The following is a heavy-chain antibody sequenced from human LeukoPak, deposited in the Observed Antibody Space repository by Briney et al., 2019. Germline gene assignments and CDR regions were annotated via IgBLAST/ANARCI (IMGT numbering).Heavy chain of an antibody. D-gene: IGHD3-10*01. CDR3: ARDSTYYYDSGSSGPHYFDF. J-gene: IGHJ4*02. Sequence: PGGSLRLSCAASGFTFSSYAMHWVRQAPGKGLEWVALISYHGDITYYADSVKGRFTLSRDNPKTTLFPQLNSLRAEDTAVYYCARDSTYYYDSGSSGPHYFDFWGQGTLVTVSS. CDR1: GFTFSSYA. CDR2: ISYHGDIT. V-gene: IGHV3-30*01.